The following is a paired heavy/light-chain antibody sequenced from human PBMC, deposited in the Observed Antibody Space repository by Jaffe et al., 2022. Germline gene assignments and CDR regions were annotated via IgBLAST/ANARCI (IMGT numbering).Light chain of an antibody. Sequence: QSALTQPPSASGSPGQSVTISCTGTSSDVGGYNYVSWYQQHPGKAPKLMIYEVSKRPSGVPDRFSGSKSGNTASLTVSGLQAEDEADYYCSSYAGSNNLDVVFGGGTKLTVL. CDR1: SSDVGGYNY. J-gene: IGLJ2*01. CDR3: SSYAGSNNLDVV. CDR2: EVS. V-gene: IGLV2-8*01.
Heavy chain of an antibody. J-gene: IGHJ3*02. Sequence: EVQLVESGGGLVQPGGSLRLSCAASGFTFSSYWMHWVRQAPGKGLVWVSRINSDGSSTSYADSVKGRFTISRDNAKNTLYLQMNSLRAEDTAVYYCARGLYDYIWGSYRYTGGQAFDIWGQGTMVTVSS. V-gene: IGHV3-74*01. CDR1: GFTFSSYW. D-gene: IGHD3-16*02. CDR2: INSDGSST. CDR3: ARGLYDYIWGSYRYTGGQAFDI.